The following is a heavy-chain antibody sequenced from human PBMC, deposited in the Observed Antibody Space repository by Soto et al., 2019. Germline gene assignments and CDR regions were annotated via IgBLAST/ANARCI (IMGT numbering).Heavy chain of an antibody. Sequence: PGGSLRLSCAASGFTFSSYGMHWVRQAPGKGLEWVAVISYDGSNKYYADSVKGRFTISRDNSKNTLYLQMNSLRAEDTAVYYCAKDPSECSSTSCYYYYGMDVWGQGTTVTVSS. CDR1: GFTFSSYG. D-gene: IGHD2-2*01. CDR2: ISYDGSNK. J-gene: IGHJ6*02. V-gene: IGHV3-30*18. CDR3: AKDPSECSSTSCYYYYGMDV.